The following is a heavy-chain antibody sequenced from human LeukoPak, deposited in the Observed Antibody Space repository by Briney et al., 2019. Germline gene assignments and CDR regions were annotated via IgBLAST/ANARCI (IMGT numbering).Heavy chain of an antibody. CDR2: ISGNGGST. CDR3: AKFRPITSVAGTIFHY. V-gene: IGHV3-23*01. Sequence: GGSLRLSCAASGFTFTIYAMSWVRQAPGKGLEWVSAISGNGGSTYYADSVKGRFTISRDNSKNTLYLQMNSLRAEDTAVYYCAKFRPITSVAGTIFHYWGQGALVTVSS. D-gene: IGHD6-19*01. J-gene: IGHJ4*02. CDR1: GFTFTIYA.